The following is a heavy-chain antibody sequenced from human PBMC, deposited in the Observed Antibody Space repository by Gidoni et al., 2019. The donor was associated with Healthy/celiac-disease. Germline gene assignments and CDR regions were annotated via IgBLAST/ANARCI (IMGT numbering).Heavy chain of an antibody. CDR3: ARRPIAARTGYFDY. J-gene: IGHJ4*02. V-gene: IGHV4-39*01. CDR2: IYYSGST. D-gene: IGHD6-6*01. CDR1: GGSISSSSYY. Sequence: QLQLQESGPGLVKPSETLSLTCTVSGGSISSSSYYWGWIRQPPGKGLEWIGSIYYSGSTYYNPSLKRRVTISVDTSKNQFSLKLSSVTAADTAVYYCARRPIAARTGYFDYWGQGTLVTVSS.